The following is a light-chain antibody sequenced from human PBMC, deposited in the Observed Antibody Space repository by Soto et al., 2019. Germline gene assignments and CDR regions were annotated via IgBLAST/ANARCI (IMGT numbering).Light chain of an antibody. CDR2: DAS. CDR3: QHRSNWPIT. CDR1: QSVSSY. J-gene: IGKJ4*01. Sequence: IVLTQSPATLSLSPGERATLSCRASQSVSSYLGWYQQKPGQAPRLLIYDASNRATGTPARFSGSGSGTDFTLTISSLEPEDFAVYFCQHRSNWPITFGGGNKVEIK. V-gene: IGKV3-11*01.